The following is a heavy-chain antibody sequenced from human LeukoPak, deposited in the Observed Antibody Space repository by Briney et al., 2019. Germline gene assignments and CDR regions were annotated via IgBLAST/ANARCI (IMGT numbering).Heavy chain of an antibody. J-gene: IGHJ4*02. CDR3: AKSLENCSGGSCYHAWGVFDY. CDR2: ISGSGGST. Sequence: GGSLRLSCAASGFTFSSYGMSWVRQAPGKGLEWVSAISGSGGSTYYADSVKGRFTISRDNSKNTLYLQMNSLRAEDTAVYYCAKSLENCSGGSCYHAWGVFDYWGQGTLVTVSS. V-gene: IGHV3-23*01. D-gene: IGHD2-15*01. CDR1: GFTFSSYG.